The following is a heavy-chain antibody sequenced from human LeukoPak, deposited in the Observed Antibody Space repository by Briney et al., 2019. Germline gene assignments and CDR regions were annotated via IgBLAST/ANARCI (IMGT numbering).Heavy chain of an antibody. Sequence: GGSLRLSCAASGFTFDDYGMSWVRQAPGKGLEWVSRINWNGGSTGYADSVKGRFTISRDNAKNSLYLQMNSLRAEDTALYYCARGGIAVAGRTIDYWGQGTLVTVSS. CDR2: INWNGGST. CDR1: GFTFDDYG. CDR3: ARGGIAVAGRTIDY. J-gene: IGHJ4*02. D-gene: IGHD6-19*01. V-gene: IGHV3-20*04.